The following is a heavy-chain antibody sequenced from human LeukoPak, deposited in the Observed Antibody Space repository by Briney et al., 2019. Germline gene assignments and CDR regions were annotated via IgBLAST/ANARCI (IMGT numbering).Heavy chain of an antibody. V-gene: IGHV4-34*01. D-gene: IGHD3-10*02. J-gene: IGHJ4*02. CDR1: GGSFGGYY. CDR3: ARVRHYYVPDY. CDR2: INHSGST. Sequence: SETLSLTCAVYGGSFGGYYWSWIRQPPGKGLEWIGEINHSGSTNYNPSLKSRVTISVDTSKNQFSLKLSSVTAADTAVYYCARVRHYYVPDYWGQGTLVTVSS.